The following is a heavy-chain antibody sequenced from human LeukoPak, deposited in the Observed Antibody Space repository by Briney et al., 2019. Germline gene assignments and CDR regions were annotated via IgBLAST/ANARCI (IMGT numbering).Heavy chain of an antibody. D-gene: IGHD1-7*01. Sequence: SEPLSLTCTVSGGSISSSSYYWGWIRQPPGKGLEWIGSIYYSGSTYYNPSLKSRVTISVDTSKNQFSLKLSSVTAADTAVYYCARVSQEITGTTWFDPWGQGTLVTVSS. CDR2: IYYSGST. J-gene: IGHJ5*02. V-gene: IGHV4-39*07. CDR3: ARVSQEITGTTWFDP. CDR1: GGSISSSSYY.